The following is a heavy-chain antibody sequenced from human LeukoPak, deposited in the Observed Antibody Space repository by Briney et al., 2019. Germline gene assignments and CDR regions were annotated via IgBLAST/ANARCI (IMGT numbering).Heavy chain of an antibody. CDR2: ISGSCGST. V-gene: IGHV3-23*01. CDR1: GFTFSSYA. CDR3: AKRATGPFYYYYGMDV. J-gene: IGHJ6*02. Sequence: GGSLSLSCAASGFTFSSYAMSWVRQPQGKGLELVSTISGSCGSTYYADSVKGRSTISRDNSKNTLYLQMNSLRAEYTAVYYCAKRATGPFYYYYGMDVWGQGTTVTVSS. D-gene: IGHD3-9*01.